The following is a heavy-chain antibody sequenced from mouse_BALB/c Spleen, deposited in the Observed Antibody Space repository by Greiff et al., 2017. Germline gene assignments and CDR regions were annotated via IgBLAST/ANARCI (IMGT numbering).Heavy chain of an antibody. Sequence: VKLMESGPGLVAPSQSLSITCTVSGFSLTGYGVNWVRQPPGRGLEWLGMIWGDGSTDYNSALKSRLRISKDNSKSQVFLKVNSLQTDDTAKYYCARKGNYWYFDVWGAGTTVTVSS. CDR3: ARKGNYWYFDV. CDR2: IWGDGST. CDR1: GFSLTGYG. V-gene: IGHV2-6-7*01. J-gene: IGHJ1*01.